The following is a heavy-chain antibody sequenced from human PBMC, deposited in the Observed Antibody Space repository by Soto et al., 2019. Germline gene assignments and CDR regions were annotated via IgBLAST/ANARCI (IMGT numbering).Heavy chain of an antibody. CDR1: GFTFSSYG. V-gene: IGHV3-30*18. D-gene: IGHD3-3*01. CDR3: AKTHYDFWSGFPSDYGMDV. J-gene: IGHJ6*02. Sequence: GGSLRLSCAASGFTFSSYGMHWVRQAPGKGLEWVAVISYDGSNKYYADSVKGRFTISRDNSKNTLYLQMNSLRAEDTAAYYCAKTHYDFWSGFPSDYGMDVWGQGTTVTVSS. CDR2: ISYDGSNK.